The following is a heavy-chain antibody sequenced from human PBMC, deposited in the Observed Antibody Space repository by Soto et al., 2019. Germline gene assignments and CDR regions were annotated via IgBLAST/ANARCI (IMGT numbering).Heavy chain of an antibody. J-gene: IGHJ6*02. CDR2: FYHSGNS. CDR3: ARISSVDPYGYVNGGLDV. D-gene: IGHD5-18*01. V-gene: IGHV4-59*01. CDR1: GGSIRSYY. Sequence: SETLSLTXSVSGGSIRSYYWSWIRQSPEKGLEWIGYFYHSGNSNYNPSLKSRVTISVDTSKNQLSLSLRSVTAADTAVYFCARISSVDPYGYVNGGLDVWGQGTTVTVSS.